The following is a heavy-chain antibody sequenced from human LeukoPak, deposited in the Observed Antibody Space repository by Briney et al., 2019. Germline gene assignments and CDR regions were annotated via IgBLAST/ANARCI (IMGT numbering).Heavy chain of an antibody. CDR1: GGSISSYY. Sequence: PSETLSLTCTVSGGSISSYYWSWIRQPAGKGLEWIGRIYTSGSTNYNPSLKSRVTMSVDTSKNQFSLKLNSVTAADTAVYYCARGTTNYYYYYMDVWGKGTTVTVSS. J-gene: IGHJ6*03. V-gene: IGHV4-4*07. D-gene: IGHD1-14*01. CDR2: IYTSGST. CDR3: ARGTTNYYYYYMDV.